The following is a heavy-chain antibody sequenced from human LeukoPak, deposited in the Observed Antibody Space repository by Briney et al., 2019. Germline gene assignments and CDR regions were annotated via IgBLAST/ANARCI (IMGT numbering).Heavy chain of an antibody. J-gene: IGHJ4*02. Sequence: SETLSLTCTVSGGSISSYYWSWIRQPPGKGLEWIGYIYYSGSTNYNPSLKSRVTISVDTSKNQFSLKLSSVTAADTAVYYCARRSYYGSGSYRRRGPIDYWGQGTLVTVSS. V-gene: IGHV4-59*12. D-gene: IGHD3-10*01. CDR1: GGSISSYY. CDR3: ARRSYYGSGSYRRRGPIDY. CDR2: IYYSGST.